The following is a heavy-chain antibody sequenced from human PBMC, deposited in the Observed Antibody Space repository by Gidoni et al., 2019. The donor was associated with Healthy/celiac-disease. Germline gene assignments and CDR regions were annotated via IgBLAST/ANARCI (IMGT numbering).Heavy chain of an antibody. D-gene: IGHD3-3*01. J-gene: IGHJ4*02. CDR1: GFTFSSYA. CDR2: ISSSGGST. CDR3: AKDNDFWSGYADY. Sequence: EVQLLESGGGWVQPGGSLRLSGAASGFTFSSYAMSWVRPAPGKGLEWVSAISSSGGSTSYADSVKGRFTISRDNSKNTLYLQMNSLRAEDTAIYYCAKDNDFWSGYADYWGQGTLVTVSS. V-gene: IGHV3-23*01.